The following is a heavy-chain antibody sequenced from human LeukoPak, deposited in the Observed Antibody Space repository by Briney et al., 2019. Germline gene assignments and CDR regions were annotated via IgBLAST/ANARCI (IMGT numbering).Heavy chain of an antibody. D-gene: IGHD2-21*01. CDR2: ISHSGGST. V-gene: IGHV3-23*01. Sequence: GGSLRLSCAASGFTFSSYAMSWVRQAPGKGLEWVSAISHSGGSTYYADSVKGRFTISRDNSKNTLYLQMNSLRAEDAAVYFCAKAPVTSCRGAYCYPFDSWGQGTLVTVSS. J-gene: IGHJ4*02. CDR1: GFTFSSYA. CDR3: AKAPVTSCRGAYCYPFDS.